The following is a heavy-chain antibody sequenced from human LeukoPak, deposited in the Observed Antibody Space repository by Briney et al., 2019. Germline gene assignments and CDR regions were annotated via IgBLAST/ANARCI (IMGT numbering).Heavy chain of an antibody. CDR3: AREGHYDILTGYSPVEYYYYYMDV. D-gene: IGHD3-9*01. J-gene: IGHJ6*03. Sequence: GGSLRLSCAASGFTFSTYTIHWVRQAPANGLEWVAVMSYDGNDKHYAASVKGRFTISRDNSKSTVYLQMNSLRGDDTAVYYCAREGHYDILTGYSPVEYYYYYMDVWGKGTTVSVSS. CDR2: MSYDGNDK. CDR1: GFTFSTYT. V-gene: IGHV3-30*04.